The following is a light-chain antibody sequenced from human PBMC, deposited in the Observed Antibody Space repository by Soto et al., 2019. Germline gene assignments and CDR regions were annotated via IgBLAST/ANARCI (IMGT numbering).Light chain of an antibody. CDR2: EVS. CDR3: SSYTNTNIVV. CDR1: GSDVGGYNY. Sequence: QSALTQPASVSGSPGQSITIFCTGTGSDVGGYNYVSWYQQYPGKAPQLLIYEVSDRPSGVSKRFSGSKSGSTASLTISGLQAEDEADYYCSSYTNTNIVVFGGGTKLTVL. V-gene: IGLV2-14*01. J-gene: IGLJ2*01.